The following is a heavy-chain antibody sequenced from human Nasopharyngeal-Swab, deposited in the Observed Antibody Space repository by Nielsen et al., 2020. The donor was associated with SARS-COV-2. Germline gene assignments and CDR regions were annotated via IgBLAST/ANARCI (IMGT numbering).Heavy chain of an antibody. CDR2: INHSGRA. CDR3: ARGRGYYDFRSGYYLADS. D-gene: IGHD3-3*01. Sequence: SETLSLTCAVYGGSFSGYYWSWIRQPPGKGLEWIGEINHSGRANYNPSLKSRVTISVDTSKKHFSLQLSSVTAADTAVYFCARGRGYYDFRSGYYLADSWGQGTLVTVSS. CDR1: GGSFSGYY. V-gene: IGHV4-34*01. J-gene: IGHJ4*02.